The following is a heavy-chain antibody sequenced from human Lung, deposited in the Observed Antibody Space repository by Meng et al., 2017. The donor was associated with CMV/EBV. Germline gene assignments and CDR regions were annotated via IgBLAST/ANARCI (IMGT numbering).Heavy chain of an antibody. V-gene: IGHV4-31*03. Sequence: GQLQGSGPGMVNPSQTRSLTCPVSGGSIGSGGYYWSWIRQHPGKGLEWIGYIYYTGSTFYNPSLKSRVTISVDTSKNQFSLKLIPATAADTAVYYCAREAGRDGYATPKFDYWGQGTLSPSPQ. CDR2: IYYTGST. CDR3: AREAGRDGYATPKFDY. J-gene: IGHJ4*02. CDR1: GGSIGSGGYY. D-gene: IGHD5-24*01.